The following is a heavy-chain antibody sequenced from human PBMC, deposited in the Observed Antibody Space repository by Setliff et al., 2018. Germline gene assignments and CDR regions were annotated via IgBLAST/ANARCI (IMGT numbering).Heavy chain of an antibody. CDR1: GGSTSSSYW. Sequence: LSLTCAVSGGSTSSSYWMSWVRQHPGKGLEWIGYIYYSGSTYYNPSLKSRVTISVDTSKNQFSLKLSSVTAADTAVYYCARLRGAFDYWGQGTLVTVSS. CDR2: IYYSGST. CDR3: ARLRGAFDY. D-gene: IGHD3-16*01. J-gene: IGHJ4*02. V-gene: IGHV4-31*11.